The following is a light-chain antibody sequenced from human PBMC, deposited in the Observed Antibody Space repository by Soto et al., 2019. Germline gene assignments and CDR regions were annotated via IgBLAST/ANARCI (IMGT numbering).Light chain of an antibody. CDR1: QDIGKD. Sequence: IQMTQSPSSLSVSVTDRVTITCRASQDIGKDLGWYQQRPGEAPELLLYAASTLRSGVPSRFSGSGSGTQFTLTINNLQPEDSATYFCLQDHDYPWTFGHGTKVEV. CDR2: AAS. CDR3: LQDHDYPWT. J-gene: IGKJ1*01. V-gene: IGKV1-6*02.